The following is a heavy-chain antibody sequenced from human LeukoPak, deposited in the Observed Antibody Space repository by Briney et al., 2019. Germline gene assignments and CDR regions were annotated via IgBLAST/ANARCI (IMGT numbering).Heavy chain of an antibody. CDR3: ARHGYYDSSGYSPFDY. V-gene: IGHV4-39*01. D-gene: IGHD3-22*01. J-gene: IGHJ4*02. CDR2: IYYSGST. Sequence: SETLSLTCTVSGGSISSSSYYWGRIRQPPGKGLEWIGSIYYSGSTYYNPSLKSRVTISVDTSKNQSSLKLSSVTAADTAVYYCARHGYYDSSGYSPFDYWGQGTLVTVSS. CDR1: GGSISSSSYY.